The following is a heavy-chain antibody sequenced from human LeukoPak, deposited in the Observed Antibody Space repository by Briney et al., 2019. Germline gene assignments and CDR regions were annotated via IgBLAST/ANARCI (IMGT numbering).Heavy chain of an antibody. CDR2: IYTSGST. D-gene: IGHD3-10*01. CDR3: AGNYYGSGSYYSEDRY. V-gene: IGHV4-59*10. CDR1: GRSFSTYY. J-gene: IGHJ4*02. Sequence: SETLSLTCAVYGRSFSTYYWSWIRQPAGKGLEWIGRIYTSGSTNYNPSLKSRVTISVDTSKNQFSLKLSSVTAADTAVYYCAGNYYGSGSYYSEDRYWGQGTLVTVSS.